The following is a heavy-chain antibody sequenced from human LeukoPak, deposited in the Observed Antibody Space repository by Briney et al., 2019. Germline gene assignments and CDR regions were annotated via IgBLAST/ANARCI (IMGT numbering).Heavy chain of an antibody. V-gene: IGHV4-30-4*08. D-gene: IGHD3-3*01. Sequence: SETLSLTCTVSGGSISSGAYYWSWIRQPPGQGLEWIGYIYYSGSTYYNPSLKSRVTISVDTSKTQFSLKLSSVTAADTAVYYCARVARGATIFGGRASDYWGQGTLVTVSS. J-gene: IGHJ4*02. CDR2: IYYSGST. CDR3: ARVARGATIFGGRASDY. CDR1: GGSISSGAYY.